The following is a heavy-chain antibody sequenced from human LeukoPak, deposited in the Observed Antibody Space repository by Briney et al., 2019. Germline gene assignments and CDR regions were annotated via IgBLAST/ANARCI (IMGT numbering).Heavy chain of an antibody. D-gene: IGHD2-2*01. Sequence: HWASVKVSCKASGGTFSSYAISWVRQAPGQGLEWMGGIIPIFGTANYAQKFQGRVTITTDESTSTAYMELSSLRSEDTAVYYCASGYCSSTSCYPFGYWGQGTLVTVSS. J-gene: IGHJ4*02. CDR2: IIPIFGTA. CDR3: ASGYCSSTSCYPFGY. V-gene: IGHV1-69*05. CDR1: GGTFSSYA.